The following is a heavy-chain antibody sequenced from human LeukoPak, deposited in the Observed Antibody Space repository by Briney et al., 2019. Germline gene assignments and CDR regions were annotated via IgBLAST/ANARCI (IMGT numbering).Heavy chain of an antibody. J-gene: IGHJ4*02. D-gene: IGHD3-10*01. CDR1: GFTFSSFG. CDR2: IWFDGSKT. Sequence: GGSLRLSCAASGFTFSSFGMHWVRQALGKGLEWVAVIWFDGSKTYYSEFVKGRFTVSRDNSKNTLFLQMNSLRVEDTAVYYCARVGSGYTVDYWGQGTLVTVSS. V-gene: IGHV3-33*01. CDR3: ARVGSGYTVDY.